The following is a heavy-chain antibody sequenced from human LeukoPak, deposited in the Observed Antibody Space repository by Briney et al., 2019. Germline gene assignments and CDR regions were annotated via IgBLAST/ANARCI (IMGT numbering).Heavy chain of an antibody. D-gene: IGHD2-2*02. CDR2: IYYSGST. CDR3: ASIRVVPAAISGWFDP. J-gene: IGHJ5*02. V-gene: IGHV4-39*01. CDR1: GGSISSSSYY. Sequence: SETLSLTCTVSGGSISSSSYYWGWIRQPPGKGLEWIGSIYYSGSTYYNPSLKSRVTISVDTSKNQFSLKLSSVTAADTAVYYCASIRVVPAAISGWFDPWGQGTLVTVSS.